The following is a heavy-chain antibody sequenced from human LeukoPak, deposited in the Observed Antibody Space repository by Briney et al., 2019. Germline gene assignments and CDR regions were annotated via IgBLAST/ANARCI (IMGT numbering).Heavy chain of an antibody. CDR3: ARDLRHDFWSGYYSDY. D-gene: IGHD3-3*01. J-gene: IGHJ4*02. Sequence: GASVKVSRKASGGTFSSYAISWVRQAPGQGLEWMGRIIPIFGTANYAQKFQGRVTITTDESTSTAYMGLSSLRSEDTAVYYCARDLRHDFWSGYYSDYWGQGTLVTVSS. CDR2: IIPIFGTA. CDR1: GGTFSSYA. V-gene: IGHV1-69*05.